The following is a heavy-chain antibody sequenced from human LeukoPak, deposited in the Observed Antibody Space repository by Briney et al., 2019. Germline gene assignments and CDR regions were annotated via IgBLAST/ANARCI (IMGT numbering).Heavy chain of an antibody. D-gene: IGHD3-10*01. J-gene: IGHJ1*01. CDR1: GFTFDDYA. CDR2: ISSNSDSI. V-gene: IGHV3-9*03. CDR3: AKDVSSRLWFGESFIGRFQH. Sequence: GSSLRLSCAASGFTFDDYAMHWVRQAPGKGLERVSGISSNSDSIGYADSVKGRFTISRDNAKKSLYLQMNSLRAEDMALYYCAKDVSSRLWFGESFIGRFQHWGQGTLVTVSS.